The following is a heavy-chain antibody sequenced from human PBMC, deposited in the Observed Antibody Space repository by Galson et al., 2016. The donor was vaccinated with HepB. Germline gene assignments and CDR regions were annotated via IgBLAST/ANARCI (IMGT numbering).Heavy chain of an antibody. J-gene: IGHJ4*02. CDR2: ISITSGYK. CDR1: GFTFSTYS. CDR3: VSPSGYCSSLSCPFDY. D-gene: IGHD2-2*01. V-gene: IGHV3-21*04. Sequence: LRLSCAASGFTFSTYSMNWVRQAPGKGLEWVSFISITSGYKYYADSLKGRVTISRDNSKDTLYLQMHRLRVEDTAVYYCVSPSGYCSSLSCPFDYWGPGTLVPVSS.